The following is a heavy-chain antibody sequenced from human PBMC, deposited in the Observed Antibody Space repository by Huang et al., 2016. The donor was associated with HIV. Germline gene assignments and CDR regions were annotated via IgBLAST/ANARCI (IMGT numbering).Heavy chain of an antibody. CDR1: GGSINTGRYY. D-gene: IGHD3-3*01. Sequence: QMRFQESGPGLVKPSGTLSLTCNVSGGSINTGRYYWGWIRQPPGKGLEWVGSLYYTGKMDGDPALKGRLTMSADTSKNQFALNISSVTAADTAIYYCARNHDFWRGRMFAISYFDVWGRGTLVTVTS. CDR3: ARNHDFWRGRMFAISYFDV. CDR2: LYYTGKM. J-gene: IGHJ2*01. V-gene: IGHV4-39*01.